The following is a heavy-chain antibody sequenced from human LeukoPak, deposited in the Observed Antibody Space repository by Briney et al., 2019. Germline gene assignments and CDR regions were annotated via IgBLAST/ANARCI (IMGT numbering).Heavy chain of an antibody. D-gene: IGHD4/OR15-4a*01. V-gene: IGHV3-48*01. CDR2: ISSSIITI. J-gene: IGHJ4*02. CDR1: GFTFSSYS. CDR3: ARDDYGGTNY. Sequence: AGGSLRLSCAASGFTFSSYSMNWVRQAPGKGLEWVSYISSSIITIYYTDSVKGRFAISRDNAKNSLYLQMNSLRAEDTAVYYCARDDYGGTNYWGQGTLVTVSS.